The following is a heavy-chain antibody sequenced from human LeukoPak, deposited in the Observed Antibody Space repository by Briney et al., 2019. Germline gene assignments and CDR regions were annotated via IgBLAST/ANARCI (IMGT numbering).Heavy chain of an antibody. CDR2: ISSSGSTI. CDR1: GFTFSSYE. Sequence: GGSLRLSCAASGFTFSSYEMNWVRQTPGKGLEWVSYISSSGSTIYYADSVKGRFTISRDNAKNTLYLQMNSLRAEDTAVYYCARDWFHAIDYWGQGTLVTVSS. CDR3: ARDWFHAIDY. V-gene: IGHV3-48*03. J-gene: IGHJ4*02. D-gene: IGHD2/OR15-2a*01.